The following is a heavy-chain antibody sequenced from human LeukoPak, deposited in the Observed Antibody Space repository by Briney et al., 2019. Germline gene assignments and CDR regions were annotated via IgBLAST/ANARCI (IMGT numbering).Heavy chain of an antibody. J-gene: IGHJ3*02. Sequence: ASVKVSCKASGYTFTGYYMHWVRQAPGQGLEWMGWINPNSGGTNYAQKFQGRVTMTRDTSISTAYMELSRLRSDDTAVYYCASFIAARPTADAFDIWGQGTMVTVSS. D-gene: IGHD6-6*01. CDR1: GYTFTGYY. V-gene: IGHV1-2*02. CDR3: ASFIAARPTADAFDI. CDR2: INPNSGGT.